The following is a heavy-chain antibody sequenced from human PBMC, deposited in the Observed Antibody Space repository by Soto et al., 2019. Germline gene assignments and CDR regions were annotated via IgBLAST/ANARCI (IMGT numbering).Heavy chain of an antibody. CDR2: INHRGST. Sequence: QVQLQQWGAGLLKPSETLSLTCAVYGGSFSGYYWSWIRQPPGKGLEWIGEINHRGSTTYNPSLKSRVTISVDTSKNQFSLKLSSVTAADTAVYYCARGGNYGYSIWGQGTLVTVSS. CDR3: ARGGNYGYSI. J-gene: IGHJ4*02. V-gene: IGHV4-34*01. D-gene: IGHD5-18*01. CDR1: GGSFSGYY.